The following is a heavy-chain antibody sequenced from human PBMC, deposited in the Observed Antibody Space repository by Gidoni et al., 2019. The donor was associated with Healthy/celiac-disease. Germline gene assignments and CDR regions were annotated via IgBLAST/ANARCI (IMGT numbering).Heavy chain of an antibody. CDR3: ARDQDCSGGSCYYFDY. J-gene: IGHJ4*02. Sequence: EVQLVESGGGLVQPGGSLRLSCAASGFTFSSYEMNWVRQAPGKGLEWVSYISSSGSTIYYADSVKGRFTISRDNAKNSLYLQMNSLRAEDTAVYYCARDQDCSGGSCYYFDYWGQGTLVTVSS. CDR2: ISSSGSTI. CDR1: GFTFSSYE. D-gene: IGHD2-15*01. V-gene: IGHV3-48*03.